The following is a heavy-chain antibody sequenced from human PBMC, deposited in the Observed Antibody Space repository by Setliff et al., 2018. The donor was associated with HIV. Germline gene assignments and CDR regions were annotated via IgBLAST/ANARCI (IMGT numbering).Heavy chain of an antibody. J-gene: IGHJ4*02. Sequence: AASVKVSCKASGYTFTGYYMHWVRQAPGQGLEWMGRMNPNSGNTNYAQKLQGRVTMTTDTSTSTAYMELRSLRSDDTAVYYCARDSYDSSGYYPDYWGQGTLVTVSS. V-gene: IGHV1-2*06. CDR1: GYTFTGYY. D-gene: IGHD3-22*01. CDR3: ARDSYDSSGYYPDY. CDR2: MNPNSGNT.